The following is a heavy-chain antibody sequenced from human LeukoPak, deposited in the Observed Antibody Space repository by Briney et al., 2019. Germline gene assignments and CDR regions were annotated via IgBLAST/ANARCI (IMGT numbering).Heavy chain of an antibody. J-gene: IGHJ4*02. V-gene: IGHV4-39*01. Sequence: SETLSLTCTVSGGSISSSSYYWGWIRQPPGRGLEWIGSIYYSGSTYYNPSLKSRVTISVDTSKNQFSLKLSSVTAADTAVYYCARIGHYFDYWGQGTLVTVSS. CDR3: ARIGHYFDY. CDR1: GGSISSSSYY. CDR2: IYYSGST.